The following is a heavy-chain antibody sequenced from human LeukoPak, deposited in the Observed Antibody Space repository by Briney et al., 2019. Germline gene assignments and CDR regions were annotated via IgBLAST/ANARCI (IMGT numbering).Heavy chain of an antibody. J-gene: IGHJ4*02. CDR2: IYSGGST. V-gene: IGHV3-53*01. Sequence: TGGSLRLSCAASGFTVSSNYMSWVRQAPGKGLEWVSVIYSGGSTYYADSVKGRFTISRDNSKNTLYLQMNSLRAEDTAVYYCARGLNCGGDCYFYDYWGQGTLVTVSS. CDR3: ARGLNCGGDCYFYDY. CDR1: GFTVSSNY. D-gene: IGHD2-21*02.